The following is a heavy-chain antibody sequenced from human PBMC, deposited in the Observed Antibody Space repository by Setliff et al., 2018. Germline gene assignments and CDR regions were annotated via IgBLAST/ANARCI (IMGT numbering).Heavy chain of an antibody. CDR2: INPNSGGT. Sequence: GASVKVSCKASGYTFTGHHLHWVRQAPGQGLEWMGWINPNSGGTNYAQKCQGRVTMTRDTSTSTAYMELSRLRSDDTAMYYCARDLIAVAATTAFDIWGQGTMVTVSS. CDR1: GYTFTGHH. V-gene: IGHV1-2*02. J-gene: IGHJ3*02. CDR3: ARDLIAVAATTAFDI. D-gene: IGHD6-19*01.